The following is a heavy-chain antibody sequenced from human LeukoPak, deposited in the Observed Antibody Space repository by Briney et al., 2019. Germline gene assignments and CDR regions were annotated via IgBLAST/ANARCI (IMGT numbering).Heavy chain of an antibody. CDR2: ISPSGNT. CDR1: AGSISTYY. J-gene: IGHJ6*03. CDR3: ARAGRGYNYGFVPSELDYYYYYMDV. V-gene: IGHV4-4*07. D-gene: IGHD5-18*01. Sequence: SETLSLTCAVSAGSISTYYWSWIRQPAGKGLEWIGRISPSGNTNYNPSLKSRVTISVDTSKNQFSLKLSSVTAADTAVYYCARAGRGYNYGFVPSELDYYYYYMDVWGKGTTVTVSS.